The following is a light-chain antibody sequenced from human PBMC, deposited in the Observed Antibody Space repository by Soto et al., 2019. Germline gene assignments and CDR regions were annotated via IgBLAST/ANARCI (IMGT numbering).Light chain of an antibody. CDR1: SSNIGSNT. CDR2: TNT. Sequence: QSVLTQPPSTSGTPGQRVTISCSGSSSNIGSNTVNWYQQLPGTAPKLLIYTNTQRPSGVPDRFSGSKSGTSASLAISGLQSEDEADYYCAAWDDSLNGYVFATGTKVTVL. CDR3: AAWDDSLNGYV. V-gene: IGLV1-44*01. J-gene: IGLJ1*01.